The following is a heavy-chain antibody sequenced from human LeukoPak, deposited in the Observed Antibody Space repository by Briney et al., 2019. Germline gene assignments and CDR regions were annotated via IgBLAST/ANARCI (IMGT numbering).Heavy chain of an antibody. V-gene: IGHV3-74*01. CDR2: INSDGSSP. Sequence: GGSLRLSCIASGFTFSSYWMQWVRQAPGKGLVWVSRINSDGSSPSYADSVKGRFTISRDNSKNTLYLQMNNLSAEDTAVYYCVRETSGSFPSWGQGTLVTVSS. CDR1: GFTFSSYW. CDR3: VRETSGSFPS. D-gene: IGHD2-15*01. J-gene: IGHJ5*02.